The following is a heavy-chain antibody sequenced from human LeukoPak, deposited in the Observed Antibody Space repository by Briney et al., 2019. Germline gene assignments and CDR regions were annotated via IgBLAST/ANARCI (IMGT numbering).Heavy chain of an antibody. Sequence: SETLSLTCTVSGGSISSYYWSWIRQPPGKGLEWIGYIYYSGSTNYNPSLKSRVTISVDTSKNQFSLRLSSVTAADTAVYYCAREARYYGSGSYDYWGQGTLVTVSS. D-gene: IGHD3-10*01. V-gene: IGHV4-59*01. CDR2: IYYSGST. J-gene: IGHJ4*02. CDR3: AREARYYGSGSYDY. CDR1: GGSISSYY.